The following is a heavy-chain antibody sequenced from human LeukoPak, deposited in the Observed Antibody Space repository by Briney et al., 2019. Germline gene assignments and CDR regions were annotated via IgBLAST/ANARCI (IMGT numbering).Heavy chain of an antibody. CDR2: IIPIFGTA. Sequence: SVKVSCKASGGTFSSYAISWVRQAPGQGLEWMGGIIPIFGTANYAQKFQGRATITTDESTSTAYMELSSLRSEDTAVYYCARVEAAAGTGGFDYWGQGTLVTVSS. J-gene: IGHJ4*02. D-gene: IGHD6-13*01. CDR3: ARVEAAAGTGGFDY. CDR1: GGTFSSYA. V-gene: IGHV1-69*05.